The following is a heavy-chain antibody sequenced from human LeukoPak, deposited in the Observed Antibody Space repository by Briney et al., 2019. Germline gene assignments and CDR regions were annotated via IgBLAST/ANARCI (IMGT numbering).Heavy chain of an antibody. V-gene: IGHV3-11*04. Sequence: SGGSLRLSCAASGFTFSDYYMSWIRQAPGKGLEWVSYISSSGSTIYYADSVKGRFTISRDNTKNSLYLQMNSLRAEDTAVYYCAGCTYDAFDIWGQGTMVTVSS. D-gene: IGHD2-2*01. CDR2: ISSSGSTI. J-gene: IGHJ3*02. CDR3: AGCTYDAFDI. CDR1: GFTFSDYY.